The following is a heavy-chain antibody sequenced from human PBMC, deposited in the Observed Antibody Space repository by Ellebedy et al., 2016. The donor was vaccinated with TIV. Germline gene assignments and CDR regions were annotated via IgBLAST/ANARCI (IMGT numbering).Heavy chain of an antibody. CDR1: GGSISSSSFY. CDR2: ISSSGST. CDR3: ARQTKGSETYGHFDY. V-gene: IGHV4-39*01. D-gene: IGHD3-10*01. J-gene: IGHJ4*02. Sequence: GSLRLXXTVSGGSISSSSFYWGWLRQPPGKGPESIGTISSSGSTSYTPSLKSRVAISVDTSKNQFSLKLTSVTAADTAVYYCARQTKGSETYGHFDYWGQGTLVTVSS.